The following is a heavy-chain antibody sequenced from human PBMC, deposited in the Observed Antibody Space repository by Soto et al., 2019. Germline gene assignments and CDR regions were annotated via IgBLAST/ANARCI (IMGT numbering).Heavy chain of an antibody. CDR1: GFTFSSYG. CDR3: AKEQNYDFWSGYDAFDI. Sequence: GGSLRLSCAASGFTFSSYGMHWVRQAPGKGLEWVAVISYDGSNKYYADYVKGRFTISRDNSKNTLYLQMDSLRAEDTAVYYCAKEQNYDFWSGYDAFDIWGEGTMVTGSS. V-gene: IGHV3-30*18. D-gene: IGHD3-3*01. CDR2: ISYDGSNK. J-gene: IGHJ3*02.